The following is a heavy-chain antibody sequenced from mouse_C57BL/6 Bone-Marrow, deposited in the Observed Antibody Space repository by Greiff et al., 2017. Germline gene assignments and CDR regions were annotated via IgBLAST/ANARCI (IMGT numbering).Heavy chain of an antibody. CDR3: ARQNSRVTTDYAMDY. J-gene: IGHJ4*01. CDR1: GFTFSDYY. CDR2: ISNGGGSP. Sequence: EVQGVESGGGLVQPGGSLKLSCAASGFTFSDYYMYWVRQTPEKRLEWVAYISNGGGSPYYPDPVKGRFTISRDNAKNTLYLQMSRLKSEDTAMYYCARQNSRVTTDYAMDYWGQGTSVTVSS. V-gene: IGHV5-12*01. D-gene: IGHD1-1*01.